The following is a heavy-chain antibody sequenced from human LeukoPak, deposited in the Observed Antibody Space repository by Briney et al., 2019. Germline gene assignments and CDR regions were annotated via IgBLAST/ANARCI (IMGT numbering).Heavy chain of an antibody. J-gene: IGHJ4*02. D-gene: IGHD3-10*01. CDR3: AGGYYIGS. Sequence: SETLFLTCSVAGGSISSYYWSWIRQPLGKGLEWIGYIYYSGSTNYNPSLKSRVTISVDTPKNQFYLKLSSMTVADTAVYFCAGGYYIGSWGQGTLVAVSS. CDR2: IYYSGST. V-gene: IGHV4-59*01. CDR1: GGSISSYY.